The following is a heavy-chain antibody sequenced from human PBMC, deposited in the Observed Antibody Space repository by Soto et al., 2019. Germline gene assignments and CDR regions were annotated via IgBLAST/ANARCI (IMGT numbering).Heavy chain of an antibody. CDR1: GFIFSSYT. CDR3: AASVTTAGAYDV. J-gene: IGHJ3*01. D-gene: IGHD4-17*01. CDR2: IYGPGYT. V-gene: IGHV3-53*01. Sequence: GGSLRLSCAASGFIFSSYTMHWVRQAPGKGLEWVSAIYGPGYTYYPESARGRFTISRDTSKNTVSLQMSGLRAEDTSVYYCAASVTTAGAYDVWGLGTKVTVSS.